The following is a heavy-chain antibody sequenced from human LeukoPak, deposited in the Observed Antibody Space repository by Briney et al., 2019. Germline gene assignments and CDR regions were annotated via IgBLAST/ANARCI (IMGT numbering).Heavy chain of an antibody. Sequence: GGSLRLSCATSGFTFSSYAMSWVRQAPGKGLEWVSAISGSGGSTYYADSVKGRFTTSRDNSKNTLYLQMNRLRAEDTAVYYCAKGFRGSSWSLTVYYFDYWGQGTLVTVSS. V-gene: IGHV3-23*01. CDR1: GFTFSSYA. CDR3: AKGFRGSSWSLTVYYFDY. J-gene: IGHJ4*02. CDR2: ISGSGGST. D-gene: IGHD6-13*01.